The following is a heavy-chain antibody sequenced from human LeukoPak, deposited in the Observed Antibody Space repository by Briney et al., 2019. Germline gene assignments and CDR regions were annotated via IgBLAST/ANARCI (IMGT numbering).Heavy chain of an antibody. Sequence: SETLSLTCAVYGGSFSGYYWSWIRQPPGKGLEWIGEINHSGSTNYNPSLKSRVTISVDTSKNQFSLKLSSMTAADTAVYYCARMEYDRGYYFDYWGQGTLVTVSS. J-gene: IGHJ4*02. CDR1: GGSFSGYY. V-gene: IGHV4-34*01. CDR3: ARMEYDRGYYFDY. D-gene: IGHD3-22*01. CDR2: INHSGST.